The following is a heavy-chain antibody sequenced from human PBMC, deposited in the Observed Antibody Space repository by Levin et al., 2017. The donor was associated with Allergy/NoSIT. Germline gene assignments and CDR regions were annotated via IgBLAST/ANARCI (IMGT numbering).Heavy chain of an antibody. V-gene: IGHV2-5*02. Sequence: SGPTLVKPTQTLTLTCTLSGVSLTSSGVSVGWIRQPPGKALEWLALIYWDDDERYSPSLRSRLTVTKDTSKNEVFLTMTNILSADTATYFCAHRERSGWNYFDYWGQGSLVTVSS. J-gene: IGHJ4*02. CDR3: AHRERSGWNYFDY. CDR1: GVSLTSSGVS. D-gene: IGHD6-19*01. CDR2: IYWDDDE.